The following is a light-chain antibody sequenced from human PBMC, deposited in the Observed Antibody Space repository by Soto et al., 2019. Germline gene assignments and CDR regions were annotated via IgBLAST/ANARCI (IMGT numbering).Light chain of an antibody. J-gene: IGKJ1*01. V-gene: IGKV3-11*01. Sequence: ETVLTQSPATLSLSPGERATLSCRASQSGRSTLACYQHKPGQAPRLLIYDASNRATCIPGRFSGSGSGTDFTLSISNLEPEDFEVSYCQQRDNGPWTFGQGAKVEIK. CDR1: QSGRST. CDR3: QQRDNGPWT. CDR2: DAS.